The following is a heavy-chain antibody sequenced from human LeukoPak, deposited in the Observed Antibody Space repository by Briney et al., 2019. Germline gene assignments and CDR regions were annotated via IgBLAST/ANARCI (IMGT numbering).Heavy chain of an antibody. J-gene: IGHJ3*02. V-gene: IGHV3-49*04. CDR2: IRSKAYGGTT. CDR1: GFTFGDYA. CDR3: TRDESEVGATLTHAFDI. D-gene: IGHD1-26*01. Sequence: HAGGSLRLSCTASGFTFGDYAMSWVRQAPGKGLEWVGFIRSKAYGGTTEYAASVKGRFTISRDDSKSIAYLQMNSLKTEDTAVYYCTRDESEVGATLTHAFDIWGQGTMVTVSS.